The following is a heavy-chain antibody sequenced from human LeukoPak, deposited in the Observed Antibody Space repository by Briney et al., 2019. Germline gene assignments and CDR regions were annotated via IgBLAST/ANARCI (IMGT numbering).Heavy chain of an antibody. CDR3: TRDQT. Sequence: GGSLRLSCAASRFTFSNYWMSWVRQAPGKGLEWLAHIKYDGSEKYYVDSAKGRFTISRDNAKNSLYLQMNSLRAEDTAVYYCTRDQTWGQGTLVTVSS. J-gene: IGHJ5*02. CDR1: RFTFSNYW. V-gene: IGHV3-7*01. CDR2: IKYDGSEK.